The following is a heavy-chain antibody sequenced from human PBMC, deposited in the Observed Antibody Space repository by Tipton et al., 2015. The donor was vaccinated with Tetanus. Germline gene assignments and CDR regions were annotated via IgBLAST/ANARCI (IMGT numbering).Heavy chain of an antibody. J-gene: IGHJ4*02. D-gene: IGHD3-9*01. Sequence: VQLVQSGAEVKESGESLKISCRGSGYTFRTYWIAWVRQMPGKGLEWMGVVYPGDSETRYRPSFQGQVTFSVDRSVNTAYLQWSRLQASDTAIYYCAKGDPGNFDSWGQGTQVIVSS. CDR3: AKGDPGNFDS. CDR1: GYTFRTYW. V-gene: IGHV5-51*01. CDR2: VYPGDSET.